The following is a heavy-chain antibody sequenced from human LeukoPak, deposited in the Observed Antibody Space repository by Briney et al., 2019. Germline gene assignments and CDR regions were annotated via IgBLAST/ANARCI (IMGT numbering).Heavy chain of an antibody. CDR1: GFTFSSYA. CDR3: ARATRGYCSSTSCYSLPSSI. Sequence: GGSLRLSCAAPGFTFSSYAMHWVRQAPGKGLEWVAVISYDGSNKYYADSVKGRFTISRDNSKNTLYLQMNSLRAEDTAVYYCARATRGYCSSTSCYSLPSSIWGQGTMVTVSS. V-gene: IGHV3-30-3*01. J-gene: IGHJ3*02. CDR2: ISYDGSNK. D-gene: IGHD2-2*02.